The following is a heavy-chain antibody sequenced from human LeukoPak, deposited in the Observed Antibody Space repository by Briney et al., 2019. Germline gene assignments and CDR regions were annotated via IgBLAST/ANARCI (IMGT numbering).Heavy chain of an antibody. Sequence: PGGSLRLSCAASGFTVSSNYMSWVRQAPGKGLEWVSVIYSGGSTYYADSVKGRFTISRHNSKNTLYLQMNSLRAEDTAVYYCAREVVVAGYYYYYGMDVWGQGTTVTVSS. CDR2: IYSGGST. CDR1: GFTVSSNY. J-gene: IGHJ6*02. V-gene: IGHV3-53*04. D-gene: IGHD2-15*01. CDR3: AREVVVAGYYYYYGMDV.